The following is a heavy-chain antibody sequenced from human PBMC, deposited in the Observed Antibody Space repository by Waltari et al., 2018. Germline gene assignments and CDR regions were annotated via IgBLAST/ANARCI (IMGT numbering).Heavy chain of an antibody. CDR1: GFTSSRYS. D-gene: IGHD6-19*01. CDR2: ISSSSSYI. V-gene: IGHV3-21*01. J-gene: IGHJ3*02. CDR3: ARDRPGQWLVIGGGAFDI. Sequence: EVQLVESGGGLVTPGGSLRLSGAASGFTSSRYSMTWVRQVPGQGLEGVSSISSSSSYIDYADSVKGRFTISRDNAKNSLYLQMNSLRAEDTAVYYCARDRPGQWLVIGGGAFDIWGQGTMVTVSS.